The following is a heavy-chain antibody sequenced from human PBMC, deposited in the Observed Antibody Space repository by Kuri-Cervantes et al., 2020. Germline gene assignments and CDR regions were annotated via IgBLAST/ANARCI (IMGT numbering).Heavy chain of an antibody. V-gene: IGHV1-8*02. D-gene: IGHD3-10*01. CDR1: GYTFTSYD. CDR2: MNPNSGNT. J-gene: IGHJ5*02. Sequence: ASVKVSCKASGYTFTSYDINWVRQATGQGLKWMGWMNPNSGNTGYAQKFQGRVTMTRNTSISTAYMELSSLRSEDTVVYYCARVRSYLRRSPRENWFDPWGQGTLGTVSS. CDR3: ARVRSYLRRSPRENWFDP.